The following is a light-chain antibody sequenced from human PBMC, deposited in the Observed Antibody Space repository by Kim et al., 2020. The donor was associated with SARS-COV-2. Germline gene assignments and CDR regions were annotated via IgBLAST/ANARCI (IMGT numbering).Light chain of an antibody. CDR1: SNDVGAYRY. Sequence: GQSITISCTGSSNDVGAYRYVSWFQQHPDKAPQLIISDVNKRPSGVSDRFSGSKSGNTASLTISGLRAEDAADYYCSSYTYSKAWVFGGGTQLTVL. J-gene: IGLJ3*02. V-gene: IGLV2-14*03. CDR3: SSYTYSKAWV. CDR2: DVN.